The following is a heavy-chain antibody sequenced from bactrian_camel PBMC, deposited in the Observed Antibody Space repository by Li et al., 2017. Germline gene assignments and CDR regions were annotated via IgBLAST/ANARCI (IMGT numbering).Heavy chain of an antibody. CDR1: GFTFSNYG. D-gene: IGHD5*01. J-gene: IGHJ4*01. CDR3: TTARTLGSSLETWVSPC. Sequence: QLVESGGGLVQAGGSLRLSCAASGFTFSNYGMTWVRQAPGKGLEWVSLIHSDGGSTLYADSVKGRFTISRDNAKSTVYLELSSLKTEDTGVYYCTTARTLGSSLETWVSPCWGQGTQVTVS. CDR2: IHSDGGST. V-gene: IGHV3S40*01.